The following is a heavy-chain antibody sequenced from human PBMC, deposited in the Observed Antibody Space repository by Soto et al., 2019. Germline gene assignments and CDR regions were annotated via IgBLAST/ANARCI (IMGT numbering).Heavy chain of an antibody. V-gene: IGHV3-23*01. J-gene: IGHJ4*02. CDR3: AKDRAYGSGSYYNV. CDR1: GFTFSSYA. D-gene: IGHD3-10*01. Sequence: GGSLRLSCAASGFTFSSYAMSWVRQAPGKGLEWVSAISGSGGSTYYAGSVKGRFTISRDNSKNTLYLQMNSLRSEDTAVYYCAKDRAYGSGSYYNVWCQETLVTVSS. CDR2: ISGSGGST.